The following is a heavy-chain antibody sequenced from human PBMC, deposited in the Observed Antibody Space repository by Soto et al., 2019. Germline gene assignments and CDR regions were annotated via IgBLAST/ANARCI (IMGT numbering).Heavy chain of an antibody. CDR3: AGRDYYYYGMDV. Sequence: SETLSLTCAVYGGSFSGYYWSWIRQPPGKGLEWIGEINHSGSTNYNPSLKSRVTISVDTSKNQFSLKLSSVTAADTAVYYCAGRDYYYYGMDVWGQGTTVTVSS. V-gene: IGHV4-34*01. CDR2: INHSGST. J-gene: IGHJ6*02. CDR1: GGSFSGYY. D-gene: IGHD1-26*01.